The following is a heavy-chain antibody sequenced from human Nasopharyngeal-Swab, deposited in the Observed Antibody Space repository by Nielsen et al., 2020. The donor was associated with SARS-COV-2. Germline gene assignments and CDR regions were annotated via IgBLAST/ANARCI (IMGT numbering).Heavy chain of an antibody. D-gene: IGHD2-21*02. J-gene: IGHJ3*02. Sequence: SVKVSCKASGGTFSSYAISWVRQAPGQGLEWMGGIIPIFGTANYAQKFQGRVTITADESTSTAYMVLSSLRSEDTAVYYCASNPYCGGDCYGAFDIWGQGTMVTVSS. CDR1: GGTFSSYA. CDR2: IIPIFGTA. CDR3: ASNPYCGGDCYGAFDI. V-gene: IGHV1-69*13.